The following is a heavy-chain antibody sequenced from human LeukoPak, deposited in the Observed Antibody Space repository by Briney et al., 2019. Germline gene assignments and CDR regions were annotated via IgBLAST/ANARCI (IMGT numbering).Heavy chain of an antibody. CDR2: IYYSGST. V-gene: IGHV4-39*01. D-gene: IGHD4-23*01. CDR1: GGSISSSSYY. J-gene: IGHJ4*02. Sequence: PLETLSLTCTVSGGSISSSSYYRGWIRQPPGKGLEWIGSIYYSGSTYYNPSLKSRVTISVDTSKNQFSLKLSSVTAADTAVYYCASQGTRWSPEDFDYWGQGTLVTVSS. CDR3: ASQGTRWSPEDFDY.